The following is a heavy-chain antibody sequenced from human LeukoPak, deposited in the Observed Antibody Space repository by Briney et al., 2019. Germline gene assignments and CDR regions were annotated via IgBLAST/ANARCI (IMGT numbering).Heavy chain of an antibody. CDR2: MSRDGTTT. Sequence: GGSLRLSCAASGFTFSSYEMNWVRQAPGKGLVWVSRMSRDGTTTTYADSVKGRFTISRDNAKNTLYLQMDSLRAEDTAVYYCARGVGGSDDYWGQGTLVTVSS. J-gene: IGHJ4*02. V-gene: IGHV3-74*01. CDR1: GFTFSSYE. CDR3: ARGVGGSDDY. D-gene: IGHD5-12*01.